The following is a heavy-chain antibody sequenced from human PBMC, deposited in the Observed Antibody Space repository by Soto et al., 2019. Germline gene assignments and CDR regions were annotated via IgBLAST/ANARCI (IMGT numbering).Heavy chain of an antibody. V-gene: IGHV1-8*01. D-gene: IGHD2-8*01. CDR1: GYTFTSYD. J-gene: IGHJ6*02. CDR2: MNPNSGNT. CDR3: ARAERHCTNGVCYYSYYYYGMDV. Sequence: ASVKVSCKASGYTFTSYDINWVRQATGQGLEWMGWMNPNSGNTGYAQKFQGRVTMTRNTSISTAYMELSSLRSEDTAVYYCARAERHCTNGVCYYSYYYYGMDVWGQGTTVTVSS.